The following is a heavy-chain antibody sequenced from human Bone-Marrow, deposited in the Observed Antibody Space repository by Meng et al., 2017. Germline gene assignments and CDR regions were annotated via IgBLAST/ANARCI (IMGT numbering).Heavy chain of an antibody. D-gene: IGHD6-13*01. V-gene: IGHV4-30-4*01. CDR3: ARERGIVAAGKDNNCCYP. Sequence: QVQLQESGPGLVKPSQTLSLTCTFYGGSISSGDYYWSWIRQPPGRGLEWIGYIYYSGSTYYNPSLKSRVTISVDTSKNQFSLKLSSVTAADTAVYSCARERGIVAAGKDNNCCYPRGARTLVTVSS. J-gene: IGHJ5*02. CDR2: IYYSGST. CDR1: GGSISSGDYY.